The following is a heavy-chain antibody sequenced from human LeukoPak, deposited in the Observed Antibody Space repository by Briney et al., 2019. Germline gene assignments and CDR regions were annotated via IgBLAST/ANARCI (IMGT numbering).Heavy chain of an antibody. CDR1: GFTFSRCA. Sequence: PGGSLRLSCSASGFTFSRCAMHWVRQAPGKGLEYVSAISSNGGSTYYADSVKGRFTISRDNSKNTVYLQMSSLRAEDTAVYFCVGVRWFGGANWFDPWGQGTLVTAS. CDR2: ISSNGGST. J-gene: IGHJ5*02. CDR3: VGVRWFGGANWFDP. V-gene: IGHV3-64D*09. D-gene: IGHD3-10*01.